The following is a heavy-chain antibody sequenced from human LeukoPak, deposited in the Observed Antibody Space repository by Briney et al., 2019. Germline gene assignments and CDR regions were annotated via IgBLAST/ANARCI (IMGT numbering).Heavy chain of an antibody. CDR3: ARLLGDY. CDR2: ISGSGSTI. Sequence: PGGSLRLSCAASGFTSSSYEMNWVRQAPGRGPEWVSYISGSGSTIYYADSVKGRFTISRDNAKKSLNLQMKSPRAEDTGVYYCARLLGDYWGQGTLVTVSS. CDR1: GFTSSSYE. D-gene: IGHD3-10*01. V-gene: IGHV3-48*03. J-gene: IGHJ4*02.